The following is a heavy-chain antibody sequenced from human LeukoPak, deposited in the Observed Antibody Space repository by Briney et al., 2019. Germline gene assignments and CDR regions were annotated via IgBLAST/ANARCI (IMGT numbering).Heavy chain of an antibody. CDR1: GGSISSSSYY. D-gene: IGHD3-9*01. CDR3: ARVADILTGYPHSPTFDY. CDR2: IYHSGST. V-gene: IGHV4-39*07. J-gene: IGHJ4*02. Sequence: PSETLSLTCTVSGGSISSSSYYWGWIRQPPGKGLEWIGSIYHSGSTYYNPSLKSRVTISVDTSKNQFSLKLSSVTAADTAVYYCARVADILTGYPHSPTFDYWGQGTLVTVSS.